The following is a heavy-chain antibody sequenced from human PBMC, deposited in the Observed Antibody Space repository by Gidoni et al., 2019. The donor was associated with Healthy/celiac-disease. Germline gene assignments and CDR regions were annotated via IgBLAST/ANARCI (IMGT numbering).Heavy chain of an antibody. CDR3: AKDRYDSTATYNWFDP. D-gene: IGHD3-22*01. J-gene: IGHJ5*02. CDR2: ISYDGSNK. V-gene: IGHV3-30*18. Sequence: QVQLVESGGGVVQPGRSLRLSCAASGFTFSSYGMHWVRQAPGKGLEWVAVISYDGSNKYYADSVKGRFTISRDNSKNTLYLQMNSLRAEDTAVYYCAKDRYDSTATYNWFDPWGQGTLVTVSS. CDR1: GFTFSSYG.